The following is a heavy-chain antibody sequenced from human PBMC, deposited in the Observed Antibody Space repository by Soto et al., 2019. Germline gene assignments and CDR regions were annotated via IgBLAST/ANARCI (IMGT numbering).Heavy chain of an antibody. J-gene: IGHJ4*02. CDR3: ARDRWEQQVDY. CDR2: IWYDGSNK. Sequence: QVQLVESGGGVVQPGRSLRLSCAASGFTFSSYGMHWVRQAPGKGLEWVAVIWYDGSNKYYADSVKGRFTISRDNSKNTMYLQMNGLRAEETAVYYCARDRWEQQVDYWGQGTLVTV. V-gene: IGHV3-33*01. CDR1: GFTFSSYG. D-gene: IGHD6-13*01.